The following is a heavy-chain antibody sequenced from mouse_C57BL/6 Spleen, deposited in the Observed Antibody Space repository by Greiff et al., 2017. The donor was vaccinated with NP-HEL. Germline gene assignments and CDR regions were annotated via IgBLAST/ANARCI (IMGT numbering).Heavy chain of an antibody. CDR1: GYAFPNYL. CDR2: INPGSGGT. CDR3: ARGRLFLWYFDV. Sequence: VKLQESGAELVRPGTSVKVSCKASGYAFPNYLIEWVKQRPGQGLEWIGVINPGSGGTNYNEKFKGKATLTADKSSSTAYMQLSSLTSEDSAVYFCARGRLFLWYFDVWGTGTTVTVSS. V-gene: IGHV1-54*01. J-gene: IGHJ1*03.